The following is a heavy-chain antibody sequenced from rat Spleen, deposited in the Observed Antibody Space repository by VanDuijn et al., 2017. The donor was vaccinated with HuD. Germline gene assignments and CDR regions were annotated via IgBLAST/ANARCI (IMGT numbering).Heavy chain of an antibody. CDR3: VRVPYYFSGDPNFMDA. J-gene: IGHJ4*01. V-gene: IGHV2-43*01. CDR2: IWTGGNT. Sequence: QVQLRESGPGLVQPSQTLSLTCTVSGFSLTSYHVTWVRQPPGNGLERMGVIWTGGNTLYNSLLKSRLSISRDTSKSQVFLKMSSLQAEDTATYYCVRVPYYFSGDPNFMDAWGQGVSVTVSS. D-gene: IGHD1-1*01. CDR1: GFSLTSYH.